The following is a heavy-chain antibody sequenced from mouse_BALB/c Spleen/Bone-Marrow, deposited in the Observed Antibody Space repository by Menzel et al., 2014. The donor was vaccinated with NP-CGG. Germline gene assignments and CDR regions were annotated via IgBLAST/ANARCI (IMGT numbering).Heavy chain of an antibody. CDR2: IWAGGST. Sequence: VKLMESGPGLVAPSQSLSITCTASGFSLTSYGVHWVRQPPGKGLEWLGVIWAGGSTNYNSALMSRLSISKDNSKSQVFLKMNSLQTDDTAMYYCARDYYGNYYAMDYWGQGTSVTVSS. V-gene: IGHV2-9*02. CDR1: GFSLTSYG. CDR3: ARDYYGNYYAMDY. J-gene: IGHJ4*01. D-gene: IGHD2-1*01.